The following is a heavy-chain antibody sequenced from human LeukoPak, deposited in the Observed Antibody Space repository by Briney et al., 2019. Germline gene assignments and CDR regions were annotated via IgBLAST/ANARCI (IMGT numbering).Heavy chain of an antibody. CDR1: GYTFISFY. CDR2: INPSGGNT. V-gene: IGHV1-46*01. Sequence: GASVKVSCKASGYTFISFYIHWVRQAPGQGLEWIAVINPSGGNTLYAQKFQGRVTMTRDTSTSTVYMELSSLRSEDTAVYYCARGYCNGGSCYSFYYWGQGTLVTVSS. D-gene: IGHD2-15*01. J-gene: IGHJ4*02. CDR3: ARGYCNGGSCYSFYY.